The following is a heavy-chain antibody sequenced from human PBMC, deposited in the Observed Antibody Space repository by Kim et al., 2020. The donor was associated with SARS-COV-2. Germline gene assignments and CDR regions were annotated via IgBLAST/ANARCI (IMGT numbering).Heavy chain of an antibody. V-gene: IGHV3-21*01. J-gene: IGHJ4*02. CDR1: GFTFSRYS. D-gene: IGHD6-13*01. CDR3: AIAPGAGNNRLDY. CDR2: ISSDSSYI. Sequence: GGSLRLSCEGSGFTFSRYSMNWVRQAPGKALEWVSSISSDSSYIYYADSVKGRFTISRDNAKNSLYVQMNSMRPEDTAVYYCAIAPGAGNNRLDYWGQGTRVTVPS.